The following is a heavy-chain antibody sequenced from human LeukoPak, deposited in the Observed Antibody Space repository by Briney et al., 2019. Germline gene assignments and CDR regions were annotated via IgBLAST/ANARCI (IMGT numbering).Heavy chain of an antibody. D-gene: IGHD3-10*01. J-gene: IGHJ6*03. CDR1: GFTFSSYG. Sequence: GGSLRLSCAASGFTFSSYGMHWVRQAPGKGLEWVAVIWYDGSNKYYADSVKGRFTISRDNSKNTLYLQMNSLRAEDTAVYYCAIGGFGGSHIDVGGKGTTVTVSS. CDR3: AIGGFGGSHIDV. V-gene: IGHV3-33*01. CDR2: IWYDGSNK.